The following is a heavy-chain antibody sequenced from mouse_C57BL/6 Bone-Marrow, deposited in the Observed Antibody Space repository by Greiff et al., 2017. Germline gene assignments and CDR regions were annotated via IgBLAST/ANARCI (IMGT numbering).Heavy chain of an antibody. J-gene: IGHJ4*01. Sequence: EVKLVESGPGLVKPSQSLSLTCSVTGYSITSGYYWNWIRQFPGNKLEWMGYISYDGSNNYNPSLKNRISITRDTSKNQFFLKLNSVTTEDTATYYCARDTTVVGEAMDYWGQGTSVTVSS. V-gene: IGHV3-6*01. CDR3: ARDTTVVGEAMDY. CDR1: GYSITSGYY. D-gene: IGHD1-1*01. CDR2: ISYDGSN.